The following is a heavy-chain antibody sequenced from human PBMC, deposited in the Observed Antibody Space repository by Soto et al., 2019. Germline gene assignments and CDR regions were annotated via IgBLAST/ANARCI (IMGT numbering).Heavy chain of an antibody. Sequence: GGSLRLSCVASGFTFRTYTMNWVRQAPGKGLEWVSGIRGFSPYTFYSESVKGRFTISRDNAKNSLYLQMNSLRAEDTAVYYCARDRGYDAHDYYYNAMDVWGQGTTVTVSS. V-gene: IGHV3-21*01. J-gene: IGHJ6*02. CDR2: IRGFSPYT. D-gene: IGHD2-15*01. CDR1: GFTFRTYT. CDR3: ARDRGYDAHDYYYNAMDV.